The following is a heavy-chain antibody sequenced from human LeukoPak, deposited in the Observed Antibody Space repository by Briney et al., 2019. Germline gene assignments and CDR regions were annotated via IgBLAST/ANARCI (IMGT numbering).Heavy chain of an antibody. Sequence: SETLSLTCTVSGGSISSGSYYWSWIRQPAGKGLEWIGRIYTSGSTNYNPSLKSRVTISVDTSKNQFSLKLSSVTAADTAVYYCARGGAYPWGYGSKSRKSFDYWGQGTLVTVSS. CDR3: ARGGAYPWGYGSKSRKSFDY. V-gene: IGHV4-61*02. J-gene: IGHJ4*02. CDR1: GGSISSGSYY. D-gene: IGHD3-10*01. CDR2: IYTSGST.